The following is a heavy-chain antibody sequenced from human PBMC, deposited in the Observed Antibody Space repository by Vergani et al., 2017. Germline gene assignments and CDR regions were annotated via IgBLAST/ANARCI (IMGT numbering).Heavy chain of an antibody. Sequence: QVQLVQSGAEVKKPGSSVKVSCKASGGTFSSYAISWVRQAPGQGLEWMGGIIPIFGIANYAQKFQGRVTITADKSTSTAYMELSSLRSEDTAVYYCAGALRITIFGVVTGGFDYWGQGTLVTVSS. CDR3: AGALRITIFGVVTGGFDY. D-gene: IGHD3-3*01. V-gene: IGHV1-69*17. CDR2: IIPIFGIA. J-gene: IGHJ4*02. CDR1: GGTFSSYA.